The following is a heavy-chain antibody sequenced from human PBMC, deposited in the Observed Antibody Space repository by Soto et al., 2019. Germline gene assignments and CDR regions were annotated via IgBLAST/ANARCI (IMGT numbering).Heavy chain of an antibody. CDR3: ARAADTPRGYYYYGMDV. D-gene: IGHD2-2*01. V-gene: IGHV1-69*01. CDR2: IIPIFGTA. CDR1: GGTFSSYA. J-gene: IGHJ6*02. Sequence: QVQLVQSGAEVKKPGSSVKVSCKASGGTFSSYAISWVRQAPGQGLEWMGGIIPIFGTANYAQKFQGRVTITADESTSIAYMELSSLRSEYTAVYYCARAADTPRGYYYYGMDVWGQGTTVTVSS.